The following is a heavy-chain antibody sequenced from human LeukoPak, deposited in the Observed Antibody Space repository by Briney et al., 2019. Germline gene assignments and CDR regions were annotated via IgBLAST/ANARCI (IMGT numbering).Heavy chain of an antibody. CDR1: GYRFASYW. Sequence: GESLKISCQGSGYRFASYWIAWVRQMPGKGLESMGIIYPGDSDTRYSPCFQGQVTISADKSISTAYLQWSSLKASDTAMCYCARGLGYSGSWYFDYWGQGTLVTVSS. J-gene: IGHJ4*02. CDR3: ARGLGYSGSWYFDY. D-gene: IGHD6-13*01. V-gene: IGHV5-51*01. CDR2: IYPGDSDT.